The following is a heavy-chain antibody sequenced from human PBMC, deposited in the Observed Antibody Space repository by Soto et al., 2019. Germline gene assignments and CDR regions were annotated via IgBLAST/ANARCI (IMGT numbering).Heavy chain of an antibody. J-gene: IGHJ3*01. Sequence: GGSLRLSCAGSGFIVSSYYMSWVRQAPGKGLEWISVIYSGGSTYYADSVKGRFTISRNNSENTLYLQLTSLRAEDTAVYCCAKSGGNGWFADAFDVWGQGTMVTVSS. V-gene: IGHV3-53*01. CDR2: IYSGGST. D-gene: IGHD6-19*01. CDR3: AKSGGNGWFADAFDV. CDR1: GFIVSSYY.